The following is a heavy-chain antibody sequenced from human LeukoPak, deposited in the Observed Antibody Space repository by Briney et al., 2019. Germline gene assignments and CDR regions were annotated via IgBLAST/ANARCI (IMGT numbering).Heavy chain of an antibody. Sequence: GGSLRLSCTASGFTLGSHDMHWFRQIPGQGLEWVAAVSSGFHAFFADSVQGRFPVSREDARNSLYPQMNSLRAGDTAVYYCVREARGYHYTYFDYWGQGTLVTVSS. V-gene: IGHV3-13*01. J-gene: IGHJ4*02. D-gene: IGHD5-18*01. CDR1: GFTLGSHD. CDR3: VREARGYHYTYFDY. CDR2: VSSGFHA.